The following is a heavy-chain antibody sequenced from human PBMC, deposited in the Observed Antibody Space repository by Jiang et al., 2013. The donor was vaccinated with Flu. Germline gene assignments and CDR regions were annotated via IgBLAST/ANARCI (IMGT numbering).Heavy chain of an antibody. Sequence: GLVKPSETLSLTCTVSGASITNRNFYWGWIRQPPGKGLEWIGSSHYNGITSYNPSLKSRVTISLDTSNNHFSLDLSFVTAADTALYYCATYSVGTMEDYWGQGTLATVSS. CDR3: ATYSVGTMEDY. J-gene: IGHJ4*02. D-gene: IGHD1-1*01. V-gene: IGHV4-39*02. CDR1: GASITNRNFY. CDR2: SHYNGIT.